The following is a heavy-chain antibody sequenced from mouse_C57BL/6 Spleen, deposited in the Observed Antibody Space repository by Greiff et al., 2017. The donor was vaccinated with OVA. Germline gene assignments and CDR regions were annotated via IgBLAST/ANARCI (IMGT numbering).Heavy chain of an antibody. CDR3: ASRKGLIPFAY. D-gene: IGHD2-3*01. Sequence: VQLQQPGAELVKPGASVKLSCKASGYTFTSYWMQWVKQRPGQGLEWIGEIDPSASYTNYNQKFKGKATLNVATSSSTAYMQLSSRTSEDSAGYYCASRKGLIPFAYWGQGTLVTVSA. CDR1: GYTFTSYW. J-gene: IGHJ3*01. CDR2: IDPSASYT. V-gene: IGHV1-50*01.